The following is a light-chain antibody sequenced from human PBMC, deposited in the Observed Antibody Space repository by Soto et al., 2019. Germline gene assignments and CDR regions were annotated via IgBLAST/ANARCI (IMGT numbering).Light chain of an antibody. CDR3: QQYNSFPYT. J-gene: IGKJ2*01. Sequence: DIQMTQSPSTLSASVGDRVTITCRASQSIRSWLAWYQQQPGKAPNLLVYKASSLESGVPSRFSGSGFGTEFTLTISSLQPDDFATYYCQQYNSFPYTFGQGTRLEIK. V-gene: IGKV1-5*03. CDR2: KAS. CDR1: QSIRSW.